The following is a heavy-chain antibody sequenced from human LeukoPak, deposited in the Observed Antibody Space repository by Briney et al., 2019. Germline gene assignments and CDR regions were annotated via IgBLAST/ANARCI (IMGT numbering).Heavy chain of an antibody. D-gene: IGHD6-19*01. CDR2: ISSSGSTI. CDR3: ARDFAVAGLFFDY. CDR1: GFTFSSYE. V-gene: IGHV3-48*03. J-gene: IGHJ4*02. Sequence: GGSLRLSCAASGFTFSSYEMNWVRQAPGKGLEWVSYISSSGSTIYYADSVKGRFTISRDNAKNSLYLQMNSLRAEDTAVYYCARDFAVAGLFFDYWGQGTLVTVPS.